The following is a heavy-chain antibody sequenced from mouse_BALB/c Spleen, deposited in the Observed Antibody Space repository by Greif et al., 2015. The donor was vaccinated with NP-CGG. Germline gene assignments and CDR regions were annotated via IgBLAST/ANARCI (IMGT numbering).Heavy chain of an antibody. CDR1: GFTFSSFG. CDR2: ISSGSSTI. D-gene: IGHD2-4*01. Sequence: EVKLVESGGGLVQPGGSRKLSCAASGFTFSSFGMHWVRQAPEKGLEWVAYISSGSSTIYYADTVKGRFTISRDNPKNPLFLQMTSLRSEDTAMYYCARSGYDYDGPRYFDVWGAGTTVTVSS. J-gene: IGHJ1*01. V-gene: IGHV5-17*02. CDR3: ARSGYDYDGPRYFDV.